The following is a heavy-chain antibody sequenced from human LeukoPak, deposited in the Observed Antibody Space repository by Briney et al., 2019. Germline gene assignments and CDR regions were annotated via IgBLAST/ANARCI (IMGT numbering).Heavy chain of an antibody. CDR1: GYIFTNFG. D-gene: IGHD3-22*01. Sequence: GASVKVSCKASGYIFTNFGISWVRQARGQGLEWMGWISGYNGNTKYVQKFQGRVTMTTDTSTSTAYMELRSLRSDDTAVYYCARDYYDSSGYLPFDYWGQGTLVTVSS. CDR3: ARDYYDSSGYLPFDY. CDR2: ISGYNGNT. V-gene: IGHV1-18*01. J-gene: IGHJ4*02.